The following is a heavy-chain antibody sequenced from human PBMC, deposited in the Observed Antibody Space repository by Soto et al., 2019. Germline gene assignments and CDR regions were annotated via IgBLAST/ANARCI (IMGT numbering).Heavy chain of an antibody. Sequence: SVKVSCKASGGTFSSYAISWVRQAPGQGLEWMGGIIPIFGTANYAQKFQGRVTITADESTSTAYMELSSLRSEDTAVYYCARDHGDFWSGYWSHYYGMDVWGQGTTVTVSS. CDR1: GGTFSSYA. CDR2: IIPIFGTA. V-gene: IGHV1-69*13. D-gene: IGHD3-3*01. J-gene: IGHJ6*02. CDR3: ARDHGDFWSGYWSHYYGMDV.